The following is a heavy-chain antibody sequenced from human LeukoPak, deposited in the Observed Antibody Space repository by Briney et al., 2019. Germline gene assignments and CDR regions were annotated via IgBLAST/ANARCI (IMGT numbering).Heavy chain of an antibody. J-gene: IGHJ4*02. V-gene: IGHV1-2*02. Sequence: ASVKVSCKASGYTFTGYYIHWLRQAPGQRLGWMGWINPNSGGTNYAQKFQGRVTMTRDTSISTAYMELRSDDTAVYYCARVWAAASNYFDCWGQGTLVTVSS. CDR2: INPNSGGT. D-gene: IGHD6-13*01. CDR3: ARVWAAASNYFDC. CDR1: GYTFTGYY.